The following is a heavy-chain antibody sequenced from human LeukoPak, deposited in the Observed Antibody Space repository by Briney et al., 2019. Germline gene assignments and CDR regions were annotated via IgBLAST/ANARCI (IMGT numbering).Heavy chain of an antibody. J-gene: IGHJ4*02. Sequence: ASVKVSCKASGYTFTSYAMNWVRQAPGQGLEWMGWINTNTGNPTYAQGFTGRFVFSLDTSVSTAYLQISSLKAEDTAVYYCARGSTDYYASSGYYSMFDYWGQGTLVTVSS. D-gene: IGHD3-22*01. CDR3: ARGSTDYYASSGYYSMFDY. V-gene: IGHV7-4-1*02. CDR1: GYTFTSYA. CDR2: INTNTGNP.